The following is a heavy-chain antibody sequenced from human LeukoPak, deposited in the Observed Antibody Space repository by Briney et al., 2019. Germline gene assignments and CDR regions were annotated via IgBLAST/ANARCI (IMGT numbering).Heavy chain of an antibody. V-gene: IGHV3-7*01. CDR2: MNQDGSEK. CDR3: ARGMIGPDY. J-gene: IGHJ4*02. CDR1: GFTFSTYW. Sequence: PGGSLRLSCAASGFTFSTYWMSWVRQAPGKGLEWVANMNQDGSEKFYVDSVKGRFTISRDNAKNSLYLQMDSLRGEDTAVYYCARGMIGPDYWGQGTLVTVSS. D-gene: IGHD3-16*01.